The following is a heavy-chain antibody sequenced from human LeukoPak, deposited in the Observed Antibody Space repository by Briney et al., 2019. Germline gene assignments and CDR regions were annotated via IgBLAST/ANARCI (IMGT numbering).Heavy chain of an antibody. Sequence: GGSLRLSCAASGFTFSGSAMHWVRQASGKGLEWVGRIRSKANSYATAYAASVKGRFTISRDDSKNTAYLQMNSLKTEDTAVYYCLIWFGELSAFDIWGQGTMVTVSS. CDR3: LIWFGELSAFDI. CDR1: GFTFSGSA. CDR2: IRSKANSYAT. D-gene: IGHD3-10*01. V-gene: IGHV3-73*01. J-gene: IGHJ3*02.